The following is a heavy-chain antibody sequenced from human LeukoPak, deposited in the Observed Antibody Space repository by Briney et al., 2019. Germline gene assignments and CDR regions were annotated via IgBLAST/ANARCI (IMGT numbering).Heavy chain of an antibody. J-gene: IGHJ3*02. CDR2: IKQDGSEK. CDR1: GFTFSSYW. Sequence: SGGSLRLSCAASGFTFSSYWMSWVRQAPGKGLEWVANIKQDGSEKYYVDSVKGRFTISRDNAKNSLYLQMNSLRAEDTSVYYCARTRDRSWAERCDAFDIWGQGTMVTVSS. CDR3: ARTRDRSWAERCDAFDI. D-gene: IGHD4-17*01. V-gene: IGHV3-7*01.